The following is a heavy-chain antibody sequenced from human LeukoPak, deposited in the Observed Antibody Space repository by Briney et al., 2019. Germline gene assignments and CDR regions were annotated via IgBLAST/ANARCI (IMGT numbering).Heavy chain of an antibody. CDR3: ARDPRTVRI. Sequence: GGSLRLSCTASGFTFSSTYSMTWVRQAPGKGLEWVSSISSSSSYIYYADSVKGRFTISRDNAKNLLYLQMDSLRVEDTAIYYCARDPRTVRIWGQGTLVTVSS. V-gene: IGHV3-21*01. CDR1: GFTFSSTYS. CDR2: ISSSSSYI. D-gene: IGHD1-1*01. J-gene: IGHJ4*02.